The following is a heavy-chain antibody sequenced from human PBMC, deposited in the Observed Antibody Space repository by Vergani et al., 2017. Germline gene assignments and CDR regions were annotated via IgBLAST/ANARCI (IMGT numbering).Heavy chain of an antibody. Sequence: QVTLKESGPALVKPTQTLTLTCSLSGFSLSSGGMRVSWIRQPPGKALEWLARIDWDNTKVYSSSLKSRLFISKDISKNEVVLTMTNMDPVDTATYYCARTSGRTMTCHSKAGWVDSWGQGILVTVSS. CDR1: GFSLSSGGMR. CDR2: IDWDNTK. V-gene: IGHV2-70*04. J-gene: IGHJ5*01. CDR3: ARTSGRTMTCHSKAGWVDS. D-gene: IGHD3-10*01.